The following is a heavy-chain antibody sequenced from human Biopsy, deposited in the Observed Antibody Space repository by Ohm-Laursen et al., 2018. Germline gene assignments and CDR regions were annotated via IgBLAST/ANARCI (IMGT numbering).Heavy chain of an antibody. CDR3: ATKLTGYFHH. CDR2: NIPILGTG. V-gene: IGHV1-69*06. D-gene: IGHD3-9*01. Sequence: SSVKVSCNAPGGTFSNYGVNWVRQAPGQGLEWLGGNIPILGTGNYAQKFQDRVMVAADTSTSTATMELRSLRSDDTAVYYCATKLTGYFHHWGQGTLVTVSS. J-gene: IGHJ1*01. CDR1: GGTFSNYG.